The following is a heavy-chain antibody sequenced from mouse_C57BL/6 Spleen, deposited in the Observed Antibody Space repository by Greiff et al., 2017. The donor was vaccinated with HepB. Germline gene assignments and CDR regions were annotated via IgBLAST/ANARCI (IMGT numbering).Heavy chain of an antibody. CDR2: IDPETGGT. CDR3: TRRYDYDGGGFDY. D-gene: IGHD2-4*01. CDR1: GYTFTDYE. J-gene: IGHJ2*01. Sequence: VQLQQSGAELVRPGASVTLSCKASGYTFTDYEMHWVKQTPVHGLEWIGAIDPETGGTAYNQKFKGKAILTADKSSSTAYMELRSLTSEDSAVYYCTRRYDYDGGGFDYWGQGTTLTVSS. V-gene: IGHV1-15*01.